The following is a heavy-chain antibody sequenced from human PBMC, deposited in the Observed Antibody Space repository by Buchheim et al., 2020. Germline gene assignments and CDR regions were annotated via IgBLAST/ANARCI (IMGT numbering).Heavy chain of an antibody. CDR1: TFTFSTYW. Sequence: EVQLVESGGGLVQPGGSLRLSCAASTFTFSTYWMNWVRQAPGKGLVWVSRINSVGSSITYADSVRGRFTMSRDNATNTVYLQMNSLGVEDTAVYYCAAGGWLADYWGQGTL. CDR3: AAGGWLADY. CDR2: INSVGSSI. D-gene: IGHD6-19*01. V-gene: IGHV3-74*03. J-gene: IGHJ4*02.